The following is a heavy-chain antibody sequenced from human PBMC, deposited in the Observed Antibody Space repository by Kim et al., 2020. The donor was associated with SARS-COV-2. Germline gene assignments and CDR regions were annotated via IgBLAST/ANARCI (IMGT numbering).Heavy chain of an antibody. V-gene: IGHV4-39*01. CDR2: IYYSGST. CDR3: ARQWAVTTPLYYFGY. J-gene: IGHJ4*02. Sequence: SETLSLTCTVSGGSISSSSYYWGWMRQPPGKGLGWIGSIYYSGSTYYNPPLKSRVTISEDTSKNQSSLKLSSVTAADAAVYYCARQWAVTTPLYYFGYWGQGTLVTVSS. D-gene: IGHD4-17*01. CDR1: GGSISSSSYY.